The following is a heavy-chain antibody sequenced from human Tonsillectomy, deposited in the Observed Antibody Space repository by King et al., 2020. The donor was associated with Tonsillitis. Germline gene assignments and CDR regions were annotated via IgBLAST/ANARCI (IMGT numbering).Heavy chain of an antibody. CDR2: INWNGGST. Sequence: VQLVESGGGVVRPGGSLRLSCSASGFTFDDYGMSWVRQAPGKGLEWVSGINWNGGSTGYADSVKGRFTISRGNAKNSLYVQMSSLRAEDAALYYCASHHSSGWYIDIRFDYWGQGTLVTVSS. D-gene: IGHD6-19*01. CDR1: GFTFDDYG. J-gene: IGHJ4*02. CDR3: ASHHSSGWYIDIRFDY. V-gene: IGHV3-20*04.